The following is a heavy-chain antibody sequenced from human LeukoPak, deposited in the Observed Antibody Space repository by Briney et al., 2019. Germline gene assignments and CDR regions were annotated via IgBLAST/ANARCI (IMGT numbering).Heavy chain of an antibody. CDR1: GFTFSSYS. J-gene: IGHJ4*02. CDR2: ISSSSSYI. CDR3: AREGDGYNSPFDY. V-gene: IGHV3-21*01. D-gene: IGHD5-24*01. Sequence: GGSLRLSCAASGFTFSSYSMNWVRQAPGKGLEWVSSISSSSSYIYYADSVKGRFTISRDNAKNSLYLQMNSLRAEDTTVYYCAREGDGYNSPFDYWGQGTLVTVSS.